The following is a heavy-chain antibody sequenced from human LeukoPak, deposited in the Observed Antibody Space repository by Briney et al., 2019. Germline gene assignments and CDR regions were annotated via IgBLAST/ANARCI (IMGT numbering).Heavy chain of an antibody. V-gene: IGHV3-30*01. CDR1: GFTFSSYA. D-gene: IGHD3-22*01. Sequence: PGGSLRLSCAASGFTFSSYAMPWVRQAPGKGLEWVAVISYDGSNKYYADSVKGRFTISRDNSKNTLYLQMNSLRAEDTAVYYCASPPSGVYYDSSGPWGQGTLVTVSS. CDR3: ASPPSGVYYDSSGP. CDR2: ISYDGSNK. J-gene: IGHJ4*02.